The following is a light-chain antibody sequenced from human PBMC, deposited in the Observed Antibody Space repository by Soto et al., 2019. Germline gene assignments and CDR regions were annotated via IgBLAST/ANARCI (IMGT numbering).Light chain of an antibody. J-gene: IGKJ1*01. CDR3: QQSYSTPPT. Sequence: DIQMTQSPSSLSASVGDRVTITCRASQSISSYLNWYQQKPGKAPKLLIYAASSLQSGVPSRFSGRGSGTDFTLTISSLQPEDFATYYCQQSYSTPPTFGKGTKVDIK. CDR2: AAS. CDR1: QSISSY. V-gene: IGKV1-39*01.